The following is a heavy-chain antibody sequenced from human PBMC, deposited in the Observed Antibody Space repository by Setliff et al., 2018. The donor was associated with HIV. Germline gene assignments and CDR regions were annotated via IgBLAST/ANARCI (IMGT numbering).Heavy chain of an antibody. CDR1: GFTFSYAW. CDR3: TAVGSLAGRHPELN. V-gene: IGHV3-15*01. CDR2: IKSKIDGGTT. J-gene: IGHJ4*02. D-gene: IGHD6-6*01. Sequence: GGSLRLSCAASGFTFSYAWMTWVRQAPGRGPEWVGHIKSKIDGGTTEYAAPVKGRFTISRDDSINTLYLQMNSLKTEDTAVYFCTAVGSLAGRHPELNWGRGTLVTVSS.